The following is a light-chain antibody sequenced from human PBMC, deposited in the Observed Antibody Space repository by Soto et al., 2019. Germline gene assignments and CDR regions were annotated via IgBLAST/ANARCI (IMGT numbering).Light chain of an antibody. CDR3: LQYGCLPRT. V-gene: IGKV3-20*01. CDR1: QSVSSNY. Sequence: EIVLTQSPGTLSLSPGERATLSCRATQSVSSNYLAWYQQKSGQAPRLLIYGASSRATGIPDRFSGGGSGPDFTLTITSLEPEDFTVYFCLQYGCLPRTFGQGTKVEI. CDR2: GAS. J-gene: IGKJ1*01.